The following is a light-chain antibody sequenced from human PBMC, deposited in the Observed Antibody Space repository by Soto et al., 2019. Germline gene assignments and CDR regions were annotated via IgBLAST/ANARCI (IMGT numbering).Light chain of an antibody. V-gene: IGLV2-14*02. CDR1: SSDVGTYYF. Sequence: QSALTQPASVSGSLGQSITISCTGSSSDVGTYYFVSWYQQHPGKVPKLMIYEGTKRPSGVSDRFSGSKSGNTASMTISGLQAEDEADYYCSLYTTTSTRWVFGGGTQLTVL. CDR2: EGT. CDR3: SLYTTTSTRWV. J-gene: IGLJ3*02.